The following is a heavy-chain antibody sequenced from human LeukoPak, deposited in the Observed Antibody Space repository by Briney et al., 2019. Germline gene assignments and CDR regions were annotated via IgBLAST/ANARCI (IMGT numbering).Heavy chain of an antibody. CDR2: ANNDASRT. D-gene: IGHD1-26*01. V-gene: IGHV3-74*01. CDR1: GSAFSRTW. CDR3: ASDGAYAMAV. J-gene: IGHJ6*02. Sequence: GGSLRLSCAASGSAFSRTWIHWVRQAPGKGLVWVSHANNDASRTTYADSVRGRFTISRDNAKNTVSLQMNSLRAEDTAVNYCASDGAYAMAVWGQGTTVTVSS.